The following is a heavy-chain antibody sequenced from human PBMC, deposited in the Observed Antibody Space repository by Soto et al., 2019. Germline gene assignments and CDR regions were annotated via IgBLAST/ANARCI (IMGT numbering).Heavy chain of an antibody. V-gene: IGHV4-31*03. CDR1: GASIDSGGYY. CDR3: ACGNAWGVILAS. D-gene: IGHD3-16*02. CDR2: IYFSGGI. J-gene: IGHJ4*02. Sequence: SETLSLTCTVSGASIDSGGYYWSWVRQLPGKGLEWIGYIYFSGGIYYNPSLESRLTISLDTSQNQFSLKLSSVIAADTAVYYCACGNAWGVILASWGQATLVTVYS.